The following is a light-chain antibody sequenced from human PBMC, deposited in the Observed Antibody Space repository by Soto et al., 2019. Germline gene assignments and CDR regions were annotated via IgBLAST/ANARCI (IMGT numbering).Light chain of an antibody. CDR2: AAS. J-gene: IGKJ3*01. CDR3: QQSYSTPF. V-gene: IGKV1-39*01. CDR1: QSISTF. Sequence: DIQMTQSPSSLSASVGDRVTITCRASQSISTFLNWYQQRPGKAPKLLIYAASNLHSGVPSRFSGSGSGTDFTLTISSLQPEDFATYYCQQSYSTPFFGPGTKVDIK.